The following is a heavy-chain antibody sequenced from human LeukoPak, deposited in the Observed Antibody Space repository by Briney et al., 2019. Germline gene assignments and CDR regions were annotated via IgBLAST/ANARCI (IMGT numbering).Heavy chain of an antibody. J-gene: IGHJ3*02. V-gene: IGHV1-69*06. CDR3: ARDEGAKIAFHI. Sequence: SVKVSCKASGYTFTSCAMNWVRQAPGQGLEWMGGIIPIFGTANYAQKFQDRVTITADKSTGTAYMELSSLRSEDTAVYYCARDEGAKIAFHIWGQGTMVTVSS. D-gene: IGHD1-26*01. CDR1: GYTFTSCA. CDR2: IIPIFGTA.